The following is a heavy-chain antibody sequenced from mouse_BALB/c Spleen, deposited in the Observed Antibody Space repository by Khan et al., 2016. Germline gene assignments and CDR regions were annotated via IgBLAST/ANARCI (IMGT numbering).Heavy chain of an antibody. V-gene: IGHV3-1*02. D-gene: IGHD1-1*01. CDR3: TKGDYYGSGY. CDR2: IHYSGST. Sequence: EVQLQESGPDLVKPSQSLSLTCTVTGYSISSGYSWHWIRQFPGNKLEWMAYIHYSGSTNYNPSLKSLISITRDTSKNQFFLQLISVITEDTATYYCTKGDYYGSGYWGQGTTLTVSS. J-gene: IGHJ2*01. CDR1: GYSISSGYS.